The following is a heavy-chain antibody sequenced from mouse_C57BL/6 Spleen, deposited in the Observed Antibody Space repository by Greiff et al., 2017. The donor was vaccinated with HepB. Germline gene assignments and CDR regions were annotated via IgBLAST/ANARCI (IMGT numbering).Heavy chain of an antibody. CDR1: GYTFTSYW. V-gene: IGHV1-59*01. D-gene: IGHD1-1*01. CDR3: ARLGTTVAYYFDY. Sequence: VQLQQPGAELVRPGTSVKLSCKASGYTFTSYWMHWVKQRPGQGLEWIGVIDPSDSYTNYNQKFKGKATLTVDTSSSTAYMQLSSLTSEDSAVYYCARLGTTVAYYFDYWGQGTTLTVSS. CDR2: IDPSDSYT. J-gene: IGHJ2*01.